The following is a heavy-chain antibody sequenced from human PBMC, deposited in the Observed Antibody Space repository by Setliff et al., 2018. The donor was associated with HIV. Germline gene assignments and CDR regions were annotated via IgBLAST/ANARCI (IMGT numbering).Heavy chain of an antibody. CDR2: ISPHNADK. CDR1: GYTFTDYF. D-gene: IGHD1-1*01. Sequence: ASVKVSCKASGYTFTDYFLHWVRQAPGQGLEWMGWISPHNADKNIPQRFRGRVTMARDTSINTAYMELSGLRSDDTAVYYCARQLSNSLESWGQGTPVTVSS. CDR3: ARQLSNSLES. J-gene: IGHJ4*02. V-gene: IGHV1-2*02.